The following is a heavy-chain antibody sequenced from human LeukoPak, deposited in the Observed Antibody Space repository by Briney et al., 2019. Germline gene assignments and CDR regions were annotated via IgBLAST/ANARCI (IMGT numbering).Heavy chain of an antibody. J-gene: IGHJ4*02. CDR3: ARWDSSGYYYHYFDY. D-gene: IGHD3-22*01. CDR1: GFTFSSYA. V-gene: IGHV3-23*01. CDR2: ISGSGGST. Sequence: GGSLRLSCAASGFTFSSYAMSWVRQAPGKGLEWVSAISGSGGSTYYADSVKGRFTISRDNSKNSLYLQMNSLRAEDTAVYYCARWDSSGYYYHYFDYWGQGTLVTVSS.